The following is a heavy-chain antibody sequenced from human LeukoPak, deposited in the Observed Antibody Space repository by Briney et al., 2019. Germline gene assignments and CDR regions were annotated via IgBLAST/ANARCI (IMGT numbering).Heavy chain of an antibody. CDR1: GGSISSGDYY. V-gene: IGHV4-30-4*08. CDR3: ARYCSSPSCYTNFVY. Sequence: PSQTLSLTCTVSGGSISSGDYYWSWIRQPPGKGLEWTGYIYYSGSTYYNPSLKSRVTISVDTSKNQFSLKLSSVTAADTAVYYCARYCSSPSCYTNFVYWGQGTLVTVSS. D-gene: IGHD2-2*02. CDR2: IYYSGST. J-gene: IGHJ4*02.